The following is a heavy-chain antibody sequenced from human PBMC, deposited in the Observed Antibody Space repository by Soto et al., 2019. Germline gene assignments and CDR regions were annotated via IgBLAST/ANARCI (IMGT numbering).Heavy chain of an antibody. D-gene: IGHD3-9*01. J-gene: IGHJ5*02. Sequence: ELLSQACRVGNECSSRWYSNWNKKRQPPGKGLEWIGDIYGSGTSSYNRSLKSRLTISLDPSKNLFSLKLTSVTAADTAMYYCARGSSGLFRLPSADRGLYPWGHGTLVTVS. V-gene: IGHV4-59*01. CDR3: ARGSSGLFRLPSADRGLYP. CDR2: IYGSGTS. CDR1: NECSSRWY.